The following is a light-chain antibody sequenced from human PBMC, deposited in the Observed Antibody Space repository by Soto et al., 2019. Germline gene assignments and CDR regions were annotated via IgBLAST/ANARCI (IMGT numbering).Light chain of an antibody. CDR1: QSVAANY. V-gene: IGKV3-20*01. Sequence: EVVLTQSPGTLSLPPVERATLSCRASQSVAANYLAWYQQKRGQAPRLLIYGASSRATGIPDRFSGSGSGTDFTLTISRLEPEDFSVYYCHQYGTAPLTFGPGTKVDIK. CDR3: HQYGTAPLT. CDR2: GAS. J-gene: IGKJ3*01.